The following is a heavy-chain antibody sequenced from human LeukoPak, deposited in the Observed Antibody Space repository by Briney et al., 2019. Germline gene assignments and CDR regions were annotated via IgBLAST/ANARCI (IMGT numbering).Heavy chain of an antibody. CDR3: AEDGISAGYSSGWYDY. Sequence: GGSLRLSCAASGFTFSSYAMHWVRQAPGKGLEWVAVISYDGSNKYYADSVKGRFTISRDNSKNTLYLQMNSLRAEDTAVYYCAEDGISAGYSSGWYDYWGQGTLVTVSS. J-gene: IGHJ4*02. CDR1: GFTFSSYA. CDR2: ISYDGSNK. D-gene: IGHD6-19*01. V-gene: IGHV3-30-3*01.